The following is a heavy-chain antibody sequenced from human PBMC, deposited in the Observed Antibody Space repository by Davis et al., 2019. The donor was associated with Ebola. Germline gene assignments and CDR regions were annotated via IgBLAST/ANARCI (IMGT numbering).Heavy chain of an antibody. CDR3: ASFRYSYGRYYFDY. J-gene: IGHJ4*02. Sequence: SETLSLTCAVYGGSFSGYYWSWIRQPPGKGLEWIGEINHSRSTNYNPSLKSRVTISVDTSKNQFSLKLSSVTAADTAVYYCASFRYSYGRYYFDYWGQGTLVTVSS. CDR1: GGSFSGYY. V-gene: IGHV4-34*01. D-gene: IGHD5-18*01. CDR2: INHSRST.